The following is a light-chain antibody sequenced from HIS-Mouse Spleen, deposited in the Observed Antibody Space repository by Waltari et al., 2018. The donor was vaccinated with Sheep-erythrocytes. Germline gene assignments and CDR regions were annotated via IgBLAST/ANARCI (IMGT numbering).Light chain of an antibody. CDR1: PSVLYSSNNKNY. Sequence: DIVMPQSPDPLAVSLGDRATYTCKAAPSVLYSSNNKNYLAWYQQKPGQPPKLLIYWASTRESGVPDRFSGSGSGTDFTLTISSLQAEDVAVYYCQQYYSTPLTFGGGTKVEIK. V-gene: IGKV4-1*01. CDR2: WAS. J-gene: IGKJ4*01. CDR3: QQYYSTPLT.